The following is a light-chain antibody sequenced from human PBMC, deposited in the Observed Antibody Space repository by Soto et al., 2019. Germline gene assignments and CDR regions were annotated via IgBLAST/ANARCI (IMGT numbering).Light chain of an antibody. CDR3: QQYHTDWT. J-gene: IGKJ1*01. CDR2: AAS. V-gene: IGKV1-5*01. Sequence: DIQMTQSPSTLSASAGDTVTITCRASESIDKWLAWYQQKPGKAPKLLLFAASTLVGGVPSRFSGRGSGTEFTLTISSLQADDFATYYCQQYHTDWTFGQGTKVEIK. CDR1: ESIDKW.